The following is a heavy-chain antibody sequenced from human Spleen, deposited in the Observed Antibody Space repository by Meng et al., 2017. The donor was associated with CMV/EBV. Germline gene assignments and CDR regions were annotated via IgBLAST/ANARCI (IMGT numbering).Heavy chain of an antibody. Sequence: QVQPQERGAGLLQSSEAPSRTCPVSCGASSSCSYCWSWSRQPPGKGREWMGEINHSGSTNYNPSLQSRVTISVDTSKNQFSLKLSSLTAADTAVYYCATGLMVYYYFDYWGQGTLVTVSS. J-gene: IGHJ4*02. CDR3: ATGLMVYYYFDY. CDR1: CGASSSCSYC. D-gene: IGHD2-8*01. CDR2: INHSGST. V-gene: IGHV4-34*01.